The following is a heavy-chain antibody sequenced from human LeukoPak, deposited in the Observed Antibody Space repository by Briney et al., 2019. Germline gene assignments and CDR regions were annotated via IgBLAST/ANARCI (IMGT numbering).Heavy chain of an antibody. V-gene: IGHV4-59*10. Sequence: PSETLSLTCAVYGGSFSSYYWSWIRQPAGKGLEWIGRMYISGITNYNPSLKSRVTMSVDTSKNQLSLKLTSVTAADTAVYYCATPRRWGQGTLVTVSS. CDR1: GGSFSSYY. J-gene: IGHJ4*02. CDR3: ATPRR. CDR2: MYISGIT. D-gene: IGHD2-15*01.